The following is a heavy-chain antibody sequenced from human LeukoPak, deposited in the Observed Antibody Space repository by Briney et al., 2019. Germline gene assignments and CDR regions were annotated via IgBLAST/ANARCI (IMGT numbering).Heavy chain of an antibody. CDR2: TYYRSKWYN. D-gene: IGHD5-18*01. CDR1: GDSVSSNSAA. V-gene: IGHV6-1*01. J-gene: IGHJ6*02. Sequence: SPTLSLTCATSGDSVSSNSAAWNWIRQSPSRGLEWLGRTYYRSKWYNDYAVSVKSRITINPDTSKNQFSLQLNSVTPEDTAVYYCARAHGYSYAQRYYYYGMDVWGRGTTVTVSS. CDR3: ARAHGYSYAQRYYYYGMDV.